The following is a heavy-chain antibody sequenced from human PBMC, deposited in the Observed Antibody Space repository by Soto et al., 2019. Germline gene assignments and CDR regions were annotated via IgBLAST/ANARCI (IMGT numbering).Heavy chain of an antibody. V-gene: IGHV3-23*01. J-gene: IGHJ4*02. Sequence: GGSLRLSCAASGFSFGSYALSWVRQAPGKGLEWVSTISGSDGKTFYADSVKGRFSIPRDTSQSTLYLQMNSLRADDTAMYYCARWSYLDYWGQGTRVTVSA. CDR3: ARWSYLDY. D-gene: IGHD3-3*01. CDR1: GFSFGSYA. CDR2: ISGSDGKT.